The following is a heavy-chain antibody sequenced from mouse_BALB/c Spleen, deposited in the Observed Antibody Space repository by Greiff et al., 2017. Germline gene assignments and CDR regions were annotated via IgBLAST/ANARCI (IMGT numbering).Heavy chain of an antibody. CDR1: GYTFTSYW. J-gene: IGHJ4*01. Sequence: VQLQQPGAELVRPGASVKLSCKASGYTFTSYWIPWVKQRPGQGLEWIGNIYPSDSYTNYNQKFKDKATLTVDKSSSTAYLQLSSPTSEDAAVDYCTRGGVRYAVEYWGQGTSVTVAA. V-gene: IGHV1-69*02. CDR3: TRGGVRYAVEY. D-gene: IGHD2-14*01. CDR2: IYPSDSYT.